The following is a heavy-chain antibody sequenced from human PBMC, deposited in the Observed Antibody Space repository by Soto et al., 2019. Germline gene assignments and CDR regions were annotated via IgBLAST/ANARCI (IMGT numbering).Heavy chain of an antibody. CDR1: GFIFSSLA. CDR2: IPGSADST. D-gene: IGHD2-2*01. V-gene: IGHV3-23*01. J-gene: IGHJ3*02. Sequence: GGSLRLSCAASGFIFSSLAMSWVRQAPGKGLEWVSAIPGSADSTYYAGSVKGRFTISRDNSKNTLYLQMNSLRAEDTAVYYCAKKLPEAGSHFAFDIWGHGTMVTVSS. CDR3: AKKLPEAGSHFAFDI.